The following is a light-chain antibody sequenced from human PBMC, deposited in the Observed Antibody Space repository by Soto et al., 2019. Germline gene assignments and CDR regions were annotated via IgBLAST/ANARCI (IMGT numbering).Light chain of an antibody. CDR3: SSYTTSSTPVV. J-gene: IGLJ2*01. V-gene: IGLV2-14*01. CDR1: SNDVGGYDY. Sequence: QSVLTQPASVSGSPGHSITISCTGTSNDVGGYDYVSWYQQHPGKAPKLVIYEVSHRPSGISDRFSGSKSGNTASLTISGLQVEDEADYYCSSYTTSSTPVVFGGGTKLTVL. CDR2: EVS.